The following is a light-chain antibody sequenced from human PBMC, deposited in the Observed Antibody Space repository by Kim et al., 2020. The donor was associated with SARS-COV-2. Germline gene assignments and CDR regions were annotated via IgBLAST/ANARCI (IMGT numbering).Light chain of an antibody. J-gene: IGKJ2*01. Sequence: LSLSPGERATLACRASQYVSACAWFRQKPGQAPRLLIYGASTRATGIPDRISGSGSGTDFTLTISRLEPEDLAVYYCHQYSSSPKTFGQGTKLEI. CDR3: HQYSSSPKT. CDR2: GAS. V-gene: IGKV3-20*01. CDR1: QYVSA.